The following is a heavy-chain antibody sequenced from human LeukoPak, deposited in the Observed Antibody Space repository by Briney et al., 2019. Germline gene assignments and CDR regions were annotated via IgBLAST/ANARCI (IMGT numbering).Heavy chain of an antibody. CDR2: IWYDGSNK. J-gene: IGHJ4*02. V-gene: IGHV3-33*01. CDR3: ARDRGLARFRKLDY. Sequence: PGGSLRLSCAASGFTFSSYGMHWVRQAPGKGLEWVAVIWYDGSNKYYADSVEGRFTISRDNSKNTLYLQMNSLRAEDTAVYYCARDRGLARFRKLDYWGQGTLVTVSS. D-gene: IGHD1-14*01. CDR1: GFTFSSYG.